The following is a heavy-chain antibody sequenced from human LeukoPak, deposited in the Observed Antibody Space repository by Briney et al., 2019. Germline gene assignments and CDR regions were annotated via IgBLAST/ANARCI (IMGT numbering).Heavy chain of an antibody. CDR1: GGSFSGYY. V-gene: IGHV4-34*01. CDR2: INHSGST. J-gene: IGHJ6*03. CDR3: ARGYWNYYYYYMDV. D-gene: IGHD2-8*02. Sequence: PSETLSLTCAVYGGSFSGYYWSWIRKPPGKGLEWIGEINHSGSTNYNPSLKSRVTISVDTSKNQFSLKLSSVTAADTAVYYCARGYWNYYYYYMDVWGKGTTVTVSS.